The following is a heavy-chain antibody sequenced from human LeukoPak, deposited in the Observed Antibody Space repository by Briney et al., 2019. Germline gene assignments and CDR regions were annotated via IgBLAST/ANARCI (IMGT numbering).Heavy chain of an antibody. CDR1: GYTFTSYG. J-gene: IGHJ6*02. V-gene: IGHV1-18*01. Sequence: GASVKVSCKASGYTFTSYGISWVRQAPGQGLEWMGWISAYNGNTNYAQKLQGRVTMTTDTYTSTAYMELRSLRSDDTAVYYCAIDLPTRTEQQLVRSYYYYGMDVWGQGTTVTVSS. D-gene: IGHD6-13*01. CDR2: ISAYNGNT. CDR3: AIDLPTRTEQQLVRSYYYYGMDV.